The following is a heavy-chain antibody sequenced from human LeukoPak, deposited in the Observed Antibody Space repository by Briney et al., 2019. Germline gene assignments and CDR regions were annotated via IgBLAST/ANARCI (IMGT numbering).Heavy chain of an antibody. Sequence: PGRSLRLSCAASGFTLTSYGMHWVRQAPGKGLEWVAVIWYDGSSEYYADSVKGRFTISRDNSINTLYLQMNSLGVGDTAVYYCARYSSTSNYYYGMDVWGQGTTVTVSS. CDR3: ARYSSTSNYYYGMDV. CDR1: GFTLTSYG. D-gene: IGHD6-19*01. J-gene: IGHJ6*02. CDR2: IWYDGSSE. V-gene: IGHV3-33*01.